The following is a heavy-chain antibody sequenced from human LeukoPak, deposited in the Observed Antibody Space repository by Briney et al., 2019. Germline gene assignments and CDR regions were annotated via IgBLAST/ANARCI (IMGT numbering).Heavy chain of an antibody. CDR2: IKSKTDGGAT. Sequence: GGSLRLSCAASGFPFSQAWMSWVRQVPGKGLECVGRIKSKTDGGATDYPAPVSGRLTISRDDSRNTVYLQLRSLKTEDTAVYFCTTDRGITTKLLFDSWGQGTPVTVSS. V-gene: IGHV3-15*01. D-gene: IGHD1-14*01. CDR3: TTDRGITTKLLFDS. J-gene: IGHJ4*02. CDR1: GFPFSQAW.